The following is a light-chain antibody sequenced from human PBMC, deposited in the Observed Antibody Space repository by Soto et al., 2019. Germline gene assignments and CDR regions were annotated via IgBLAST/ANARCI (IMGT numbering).Light chain of an antibody. Sequence: IQMAPSPYSVSASVGDRVTITCRASQDLRSWLAWHQQKPGKAPKLLISAASSLQSGVPSRFSGSGSGTDFTLTISSLQIEDFPTYYCKRSYSTPLNTFGQGTRLE. V-gene: IGKV1-12*01. CDR3: KRSYSTPLNT. CDR2: AAS. CDR1: QDLRSW. J-gene: IGKJ5*01.